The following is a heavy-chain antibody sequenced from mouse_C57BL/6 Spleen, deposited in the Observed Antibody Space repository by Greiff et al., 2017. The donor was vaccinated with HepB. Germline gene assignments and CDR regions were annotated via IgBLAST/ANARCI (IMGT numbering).Heavy chain of an antibody. D-gene: IGHD2-3*01. V-gene: IGHV3-6*01. Sequence: EVQLVESGPGLVKPSQSLSLTCSVTGYSITSGYYWNWIRQFPGNKLEWMGYISYDGSNNYNPSLKNLISITRDTSKNQFFLKLNSVTTEETATYYCAREGLLPAWFAYWGQGTLVTVSA. CDR1: GYSITSGYY. CDR2: ISYDGSN. CDR3: AREGLLPAWFAY. J-gene: IGHJ3*01.